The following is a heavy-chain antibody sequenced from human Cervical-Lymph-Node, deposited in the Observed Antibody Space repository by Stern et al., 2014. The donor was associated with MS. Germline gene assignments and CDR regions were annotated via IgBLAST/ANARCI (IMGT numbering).Heavy chain of an antibody. Sequence: VQLEESGGGLVKPGGSLRLSCAASGFSFRNYYMRWIRQAPGKGLGWVSYISSSGDRIDYADSVKGRFTISRDNAKNSLYLQMNSLRADDTAVYYCARADGSSDDYWGQGTLVTVSS. CDR1: GFSFRNYY. CDR2: ISSSGDRI. CDR3: ARADGSSDDY. D-gene: IGHD3-10*01. V-gene: IGHV3-11*01. J-gene: IGHJ4*02.